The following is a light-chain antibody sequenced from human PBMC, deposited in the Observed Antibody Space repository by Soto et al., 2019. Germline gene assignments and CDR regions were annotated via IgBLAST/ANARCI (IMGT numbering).Light chain of an antibody. CDR3: GSWDSSLSAYV. J-gene: IGLJ1*01. CDR2: DDD. V-gene: IGLV1-51*01. Sequence: QSVLTQPPSVSAAPGQRVTVSCSGSSSNIGGNSVSWYQQLPGTAPKLLIYDDDKRPSGIPDRFSGSKSGTSATLGITGFQTGNEADYYCGSWDSSLSAYVFGTGTKVT. CDR1: SSNIGGNS.